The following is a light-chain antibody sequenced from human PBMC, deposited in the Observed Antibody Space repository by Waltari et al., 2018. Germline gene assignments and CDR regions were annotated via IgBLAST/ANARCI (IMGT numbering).Light chain of an antibody. CDR1: SSDVGGYYF. V-gene: IGLV2-14*03. Sequence: QSALTQPASVSGSPGPSITISCTGTSSDVGGYYFFPWYQQQPGKAPKLMMYDVGNRPSGVSNRFSGSKSGNTASLTISGLLAEDEAHYYCSSYTSSSTVIFAGGTKLTVL. CDR3: SSYTSSSTVI. CDR2: DVG. J-gene: IGLJ2*01.